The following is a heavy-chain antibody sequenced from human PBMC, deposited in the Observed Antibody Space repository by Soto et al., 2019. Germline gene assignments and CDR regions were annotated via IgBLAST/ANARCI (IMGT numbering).Heavy chain of an antibody. Sequence: GGSLRLSCAASGFTFSNYGMHWVRQAPGKGLEWVAVIWYDGSYKYYADSVKGRFTISRDNSRTTLHLQMNSLRAEDTAVYYCAKDEGRYTYGLRDCWGQGTLVTVSS. CDR3: AKDEGRYTYGLRDC. CDR1: GFTFSNYG. D-gene: IGHD5-18*01. CDR2: IWYDGSYK. V-gene: IGHV3-33*06. J-gene: IGHJ4*02.